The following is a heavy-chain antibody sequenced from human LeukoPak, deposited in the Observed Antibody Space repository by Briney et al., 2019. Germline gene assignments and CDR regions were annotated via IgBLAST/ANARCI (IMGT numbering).Heavy chain of an antibody. D-gene: IGHD1-14*01. CDR3: VGSRYGHFEY. V-gene: IGHV4-61*02. Sequence: SETLSLTCAVSGESISSGPNYWSWIRQPAGKEPEWIGRIYSSGTTSYNPSLKSRVTISRDTSTNQFTLTVNSVTAADTAMYHCVGSRYGHFEYWGQGILVTVSS. J-gene: IGHJ4*02. CDR1: GESISSGPNY. CDR2: IYSSGTT.